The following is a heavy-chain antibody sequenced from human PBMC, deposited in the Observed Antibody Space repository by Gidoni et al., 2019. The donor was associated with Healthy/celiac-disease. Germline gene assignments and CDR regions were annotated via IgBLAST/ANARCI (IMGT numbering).Heavy chain of an antibody. CDR1: GGTFSSYA. J-gene: IGHJ1*01. CDR3: ASQTRYSYGPLGQH. Sequence: QVQLVQSGAEVKKPGSSVQVSCKASGGTFSSYAISWGRQAPGQGLEWMGRIIPSLGIANYAQKFQGRVTITADKSTSTAYMELSSLRSEDTAVYYCASQTRYSYGPLGQHWGQGTLVTVSS. V-gene: IGHV1-69*04. D-gene: IGHD5-18*01. CDR2: IIPSLGIA.